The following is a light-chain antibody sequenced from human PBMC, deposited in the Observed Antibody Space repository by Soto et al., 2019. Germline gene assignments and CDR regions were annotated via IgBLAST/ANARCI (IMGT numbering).Light chain of an antibody. V-gene: IGKV3-20*01. CDR1: QSLSSSS. CDR3: HQYGSSLYT. J-gene: IGKJ2*01. Sequence: DIVLTQSPVTLSLSPGEGATLSCRASQSLSSSSLAWYQQKPGQAPTLLIFRASNRATGVPDRFSASESGTDFTLPISSLDPEDFAVYCCHQYGSSLYTFCQATKLEMK. CDR2: RAS.